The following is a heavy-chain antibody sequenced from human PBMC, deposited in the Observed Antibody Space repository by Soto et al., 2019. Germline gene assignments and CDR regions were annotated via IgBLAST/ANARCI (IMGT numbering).Heavy chain of an antibody. J-gene: IGHJ4*02. Sequence: PGGSLRLSCAASGFTFSSYAMSWVRQAPGKGLEWVSAISGSGGSTYYADSVKGRFTISRDNSKNTLYLQMNSLRAEDTAVYYYAKVRAYSSSWYWPLYFDYWGQGTLVTVSS. V-gene: IGHV3-23*01. CDR2: ISGSGGST. CDR3: AKVRAYSSSWYWPLYFDY. CDR1: GFTFSSYA. D-gene: IGHD6-13*01.